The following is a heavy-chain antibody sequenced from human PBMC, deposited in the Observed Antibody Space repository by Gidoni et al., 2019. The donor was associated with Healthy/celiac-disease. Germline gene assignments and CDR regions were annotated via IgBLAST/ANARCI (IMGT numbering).Heavy chain of an antibody. J-gene: IGHJ6*04. CDR1: GGSFSGYY. CDR2: INHSGST. D-gene: IGHD3-22*01. V-gene: IGHV4-34*01. CDR3: ARAQTYYYDSSGKRSPYSDV. Sequence: QVQLQQWGAGLLKPSETLSLTCAVDGGSFSGYYWSWIRQPPGKGLEWLGEINHSGSTNYNPSLKSRVTISVDTSKNQFSLKLSSVTAADTAVYYCARAQTYYYDSSGKRSPYSDVWGKGTTVTVSS.